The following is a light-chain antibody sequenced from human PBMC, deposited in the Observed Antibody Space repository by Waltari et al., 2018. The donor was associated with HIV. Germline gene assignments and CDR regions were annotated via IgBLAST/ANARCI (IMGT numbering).Light chain of an antibody. CDR2: DNN. J-gene: IGLJ3*02. V-gene: IGLV1-51*01. CDR3: GTWDSRLSAV. CDR1: GANIGGHS. Sequence: QFVLTPPPSLSAAPGQTVTIPCSGSGANIGGHSVSWYQQLPGTAPKLLIYDNNKRPSGIPDRFSGSKSGASATLGITGLQTGDEADYYCGTWDSRLSAVFGGGTKVTVL.